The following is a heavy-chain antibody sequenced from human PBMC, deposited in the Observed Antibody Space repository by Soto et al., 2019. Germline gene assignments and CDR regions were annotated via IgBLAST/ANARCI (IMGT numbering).Heavy chain of an antibody. J-gene: IGHJ4*02. CDR1: GGSVSSGSYY. CDR3: ARGLSHYGDYGFDY. Sequence: QVQLQESGPGLVKPSETLSLTCTVSGGSVSSGSYYWSWIRQPPGKGLEWIGYIYYSGGTNYNPSLKSRVSIAVDTSKNLFSLKLSSVTAADTAVYYCARGLSHYGDYGFDYSGQGTLVTVSS. D-gene: IGHD4-17*01. V-gene: IGHV4-61*01. CDR2: IYYSGGT.